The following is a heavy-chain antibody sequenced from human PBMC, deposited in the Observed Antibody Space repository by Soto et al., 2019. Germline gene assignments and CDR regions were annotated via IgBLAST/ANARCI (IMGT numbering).Heavy chain of an antibody. Sequence: QVQLVESGGGVVQPGRSLRLSCAASGFTFSSYGMHWVRQAPGKGLEWVAVIWYDGSNKYYADSVKGRFTISRDNSKNTLYLQRNSRRAEDTAVYYCARDRYSSGWDSRYYFDYWGQGTLVTVSS. CDR1: GFTFSSYG. J-gene: IGHJ4*02. CDR3: ARDRYSSGWDSRYYFDY. CDR2: IWYDGSNK. V-gene: IGHV3-33*01. D-gene: IGHD6-19*01.